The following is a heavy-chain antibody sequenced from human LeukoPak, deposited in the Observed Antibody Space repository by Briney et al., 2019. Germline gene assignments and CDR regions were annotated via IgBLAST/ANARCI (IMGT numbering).Heavy chain of an antibody. D-gene: IGHD3-9*01. V-gene: IGHV1-18*01. J-gene: IGHJ4*02. CDR1: GYTFSSYG. Sequence: ASVKVSCKASGYTFSSYGISWVRQAPGQGLEWMGWISAYNGNTNYAQKLQGRVTMTTDTSTSTAYMELRSLRSDDTAVYYCAKGPRYNVLTGYYKSHFFDYWGQGTLVTVSS. CDR3: AKGPRYNVLTGYYKSHFFDY. CDR2: ISAYNGNT.